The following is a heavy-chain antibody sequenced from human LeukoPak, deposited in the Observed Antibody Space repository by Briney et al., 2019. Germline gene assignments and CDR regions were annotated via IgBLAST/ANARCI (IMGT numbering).Heavy chain of an antibody. CDR2: ISYDGSNK. V-gene: IGHV3-30-3*01. CDR3: AKDVGGYSYGPQY. CDR1: GFTFSSYA. J-gene: IGHJ4*02. Sequence: GGSLRLSCAASGFTFSSYAMHWVRQAPGKGLEWVAVISYDGSNKYYADSVKGRFTISRDNSKNTLYLQMNSLRAEDTAVYYCAKDVGGYSYGPQYWGQGTLVTVSS. D-gene: IGHD5-18*01.